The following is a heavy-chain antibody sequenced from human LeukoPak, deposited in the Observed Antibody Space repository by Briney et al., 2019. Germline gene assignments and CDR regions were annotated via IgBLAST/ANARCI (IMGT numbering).Heavy chain of an antibody. J-gene: IGHJ4*02. CDR2: ISHDGSKK. V-gene: IGHV3-30*18. CDR3: AKERNYYDSSGFLDY. CDR1: GFTFSTYA. D-gene: IGHD3-22*01. Sequence: PGRSLRLSCAASGFTFSTYAMHWVRQAPGKGLEWVAIISHDGSKKYYADSVKGRFTISRDNSKNTLYLQMNSLRAEDAAVYYCAKERNYYDSSGFLDYWGQGTLVSVSS.